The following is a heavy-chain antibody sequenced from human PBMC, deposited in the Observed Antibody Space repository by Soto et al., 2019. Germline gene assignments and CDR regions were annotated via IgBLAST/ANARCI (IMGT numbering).Heavy chain of an antibody. V-gene: IGHV3-30*18. CDR2: VSYDGSNK. CDR1: GFTFSSHG. Sequence: GGSLRLSCAASGFTFSSHGMHWVRQAPGKGLEWVAIVSYDGSNKYYAESVKGRFTISRDNSKNTLYLQMNSLRAEDTAVYYCAKELLNSWYYFDYWGQGTLVTVSS. J-gene: IGHJ4*02. CDR3: AKELLNSWYYFDY. D-gene: IGHD2-15*01.